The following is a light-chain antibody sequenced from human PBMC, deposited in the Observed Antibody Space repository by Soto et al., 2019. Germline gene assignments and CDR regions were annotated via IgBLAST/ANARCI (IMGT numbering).Light chain of an antibody. Sequence: DIQLTQSPSFLSASVGDRVTITCRATQGISSYLAWYQQKPGKAPKLLIYAASTLQSGVPSRFSGNGSGTEFTLTISSLQPEDFATYYCQQLNSYPETFGPGTKVDIK. CDR1: QGISSY. V-gene: IGKV1-9*01. J-gene: IGKJ3*01. CDR2: AAS. CDR3: QQLNSYPET.